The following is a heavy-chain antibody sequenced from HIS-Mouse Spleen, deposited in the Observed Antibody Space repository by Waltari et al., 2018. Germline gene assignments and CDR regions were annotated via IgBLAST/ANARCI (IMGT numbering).Heavy chain of an antibody. CDR1: GFNFRRYW. Sequence: EVQLVESGGGLVQPGVSLRLSCAASGFNFRRYWMHGVRQAPGKGLVWVSRINSDGSSTSYADSVKGRFTISRDNAKNTLYLQMNSLRAEDTAVYYCARDLELDAFDIWGQGTMVTVSS. J-gene: IGHJ3*02. D-gene: IGHD1-1*01. CDR2: INSDGSST. CDR3: ARDLELDAFDI. V-gene: IGHV3-74*01.